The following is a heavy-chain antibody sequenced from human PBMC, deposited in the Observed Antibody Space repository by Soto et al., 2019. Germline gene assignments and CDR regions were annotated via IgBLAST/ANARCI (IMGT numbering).Heavy chain of an antibody. D-gene: IGHD3-16*01. Sequence: QLQLQESGPGLVKPSETLSLTCTVSGGSISSSSYYWGWIRQPPGKVLEWIGSIYYSGSTYYNPSHKRRVTLSVDPSKHQFSLKLSSVTAADPAVYYCAGGRRFDYWGQGTLVTVSS. J-gene: IGHJ4*02. CDR1: GGSISSSSYY. CDR3: AGGRRFDY. CDR2: IYYSGST. V-gene: IGHV4-39*01.